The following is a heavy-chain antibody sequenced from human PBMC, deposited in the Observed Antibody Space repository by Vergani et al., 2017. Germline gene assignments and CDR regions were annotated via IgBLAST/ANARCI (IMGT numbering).Heavy chain of an antibody. J-gene: IGHJ4*02. CDR1: GFPSSYYG. D-gene: IGHD5-24*01. Sequence: QVHLVESGGGVVQPVRYLRLSCVVPGFPSSYYGMHWVRQAPGKGLEWGAVISYDGTPKYYADSVKGRFTISRDTSKSTLYLQMNSLRTEDTAVYYCAKDPLEMATVPLFDSWGQGTLVTVSS. V-gene: IGHV3-30*18. CDR2: ISYDGTPK. CDR3: AKDPLEMATVPLFDS.